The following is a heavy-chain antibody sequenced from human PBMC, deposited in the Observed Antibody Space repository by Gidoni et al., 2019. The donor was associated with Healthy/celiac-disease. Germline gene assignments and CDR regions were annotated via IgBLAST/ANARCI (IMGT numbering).Heavy chain of an antibody. Sequence: QVQLQQWGAGLWKPSETLSLTCAVYGGSFSGYYCSWIRQHPGKGLELIGEINHSGSTNYNPSLKSRVTISVDTSKNQFSLKLSSVTAADTAVYYCARGRTMVRGVIRARSGLYDYWGQGTLVTVSS. CDR2: INHSGST. D-gene: IGHD3-10*01. CDR3: ARGRTMVRGVIRARSGLYDY. J-gene: IGHJ4*02. V-gene: IGHV4-34*01. CDR1: GGSFSGYY.